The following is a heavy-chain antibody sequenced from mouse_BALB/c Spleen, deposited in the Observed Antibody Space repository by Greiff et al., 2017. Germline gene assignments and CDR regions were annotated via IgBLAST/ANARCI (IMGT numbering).Heavy chain of an antibody. CDR2: INPSSGYT. V-gene: IGHV1-4*02. D-gene: IGHD2-4*01. CDR1: GYTFTSYT. Sequence: VKLQQSAADLARPGASVKMSCKASGYTFTSYTMHWVKQRPGQGLEWIGYINPSSGYTEYNQKFKDKTTLTADKSSSTAYMQLSSLTSEDSAVYYCAREDDYDLWFAYGGQGTLVTVSA. CDR3: AREDDYDLWFAY. J-gene: IGHJ3*01.